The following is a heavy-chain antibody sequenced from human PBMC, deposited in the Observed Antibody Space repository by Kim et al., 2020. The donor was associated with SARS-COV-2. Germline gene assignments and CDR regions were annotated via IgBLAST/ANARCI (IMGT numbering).Heavy chain of an antibody. CDR2: IYYNGNT. Sequence: SETLSLTCTVSGGSISSYYWSWIRQPPGKGLEWIGYIYYNGNTNYNPSLKSRITISVDTSNNQFSLKLSSVTAADTAIYYCARSLGRGFACWGQGTLVTVSS. D-gene: IGHD3-10*01. CDR3: ARSLGRGFAC. CDR1: GGSISSYY. J-gene: IGHJ4*02. V-gene: IGHV4-59*08.